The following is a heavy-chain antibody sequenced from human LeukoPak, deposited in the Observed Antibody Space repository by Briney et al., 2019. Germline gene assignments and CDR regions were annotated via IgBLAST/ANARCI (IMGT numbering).Heavy chain of an antibody. Sequence: ASVKVSCKASGYTFTSYGNSWVRQAPGQGLEWMGWISAYNGNTNYAHTLQDRVTMTTDTSTSTAYMELRSLRSDDRAVYYCAVNYGSGSSPFDYWGQGTLVTVSS. V-gene: IGHV1-18*01. CDR2: ISAYNGNT. CDR3: AVNYGSGSSPFDY. D-gene: IGHD3-10*01. J-gene: IGHJ4*02. CDR1: GYTFTSYG.